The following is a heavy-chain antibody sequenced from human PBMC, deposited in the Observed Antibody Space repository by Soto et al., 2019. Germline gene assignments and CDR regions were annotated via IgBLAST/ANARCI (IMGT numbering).Heavy chain of an antibody. D-gene: IGHD2-2*01. CDR2: IYYSGST. CDR1: GGSISSGGYY. V-gene: IGHV4-31*03. CDR3: ASSQRHGIVVVPAAIAPNQFYFDY. J-gene: IGHJ4*02. Sequence: SETLSLTCTVSGGSISSGGYYWSWIRQHPGKGLEWIGYIYYSGSTYYNPSLKSRVTISVDTSKNQFSLKLSSVTAADTAVYYCASSQRHGIVVVPAAIAPNQFYFDYWGQGTLVTVSS.